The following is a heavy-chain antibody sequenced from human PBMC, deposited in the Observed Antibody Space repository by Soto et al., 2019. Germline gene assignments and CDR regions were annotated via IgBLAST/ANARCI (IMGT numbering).Heavy chain of an antibody. V-gene: IGHV4-61*01. CDR3: ARKVPISYNDNGMDV. J-gene: IGHJ6*02. CDR1: GGSVSSDSFY. CDR2: IYYSGTT. Sequence: QVHLQESGPGLVKPSETLSLISTVSGGSVSSDSFYWSWIRQPPGKGLEWIGHIYYSGTTNYNPSLKSRVSISIDTSINQFSLNLSYLTPADAAVYFCARKVPISYNDNGMDVWGQGTTVTVSS.